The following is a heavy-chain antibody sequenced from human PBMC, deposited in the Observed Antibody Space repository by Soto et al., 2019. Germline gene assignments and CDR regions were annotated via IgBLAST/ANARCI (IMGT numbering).Heavy chain of an antibody. CDR1: GGTFSSYA. Sequence: QVQLVQSGAEVKKPGSSVKVSCKASGGTFSSYAISWVRQAPGQGLEWMGGIIPIFGTANYAQKFQGRVTITADEYTSTAYMELSRLRSEDTAVYYCAREGTGSLPAASPFDYWGQGTLVTVSS. CDR2: IIPIFGTA. J-gene: IGHJ4*02. V-gene: IGHV1-69*01. D-gene: IGHD2-2*01. CDR3: AREGTGSLPAASPFDY.